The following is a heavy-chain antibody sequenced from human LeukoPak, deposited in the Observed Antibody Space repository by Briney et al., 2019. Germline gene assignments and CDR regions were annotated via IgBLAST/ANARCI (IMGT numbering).Heavy chain of an antibody. D-gene: IGHD4-17*01. CDR2: ISDTGGST. J-gene: IGHJ4*02. Sequence: GGSLRLSCAASGFTFSIYAMSWVRQAPGKGLEWVSVISDTGGSTYYAETVKGRFTISRDNSKNTLYLQMNSLRAEDTAVYYCAKRGTVTTFGHSDYWGQGTLVTVSS. V-gene: IGHV3-23*01. CDR3: AKRGTVTTFGHSDY. CDR1: GFTFSIYA.